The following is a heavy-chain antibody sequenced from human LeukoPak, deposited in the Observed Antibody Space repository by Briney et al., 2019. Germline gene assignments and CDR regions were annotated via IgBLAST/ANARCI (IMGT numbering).Heavy chain of an antibody. V-gene: IGHV3-7*03. J-gene: IGHJ4*02. CDR2: IDRDGRVQ. CDR3: AKDHLRDMIVVVISGGLDY. Sequence: GGSLRLSCTASGFTTHYWLNWVRQSPGKGLEWVANIDRDGRVQHYVDSVEGRFTISRDSAKNSLALQMHSLRAEDTAVYYCAKDHLRDMIVVVISGGLDYWGQGTLVTVSS. D-gene: IGHD3-22*01. CDR1: GFTTHYW.